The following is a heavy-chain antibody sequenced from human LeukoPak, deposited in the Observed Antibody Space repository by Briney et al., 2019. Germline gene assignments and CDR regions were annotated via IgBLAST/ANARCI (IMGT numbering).Heavy chain of an antibody. D-gene: IGHD5-12*01. V-gene: IGHV4-4*07. J-gene: IGHJ4*02. Sequence: SETLSLTCTVSGGPISSYYWSWIRQPAGKGLEWIGRIYTTGGTDYNPSLKSRVTISIDKSKNQFSLKLSPVTAADTAVYYCARGDTVATGLYDYWGQGTLVTVSS. CDR2: IYTTGGT. CDR3: ARGDTVATGLYDY. CDR1: GGPISSYY.